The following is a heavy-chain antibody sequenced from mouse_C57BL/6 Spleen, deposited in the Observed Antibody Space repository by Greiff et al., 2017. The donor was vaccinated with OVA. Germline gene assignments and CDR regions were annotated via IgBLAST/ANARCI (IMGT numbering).Heavy chain of an antibody. J-gene: IGHJ2*01. V-gene: IGHV5-17*01. D-gene: IGHD2-5*01. CDR1: GFTFSDSG. CDR2: ISSGSSTI. Sequence: EVHLVESGGGLVKPGGSLKLSCAASGFTFSDSGMHWVRQAPEKGLEWVAYISSGSSTIYYADTVKGRFTISRDNAKNTLFLQMTSLRSEDTAMYYCARPYYSNFDYWGQGTTLTVSS. CDR3: ARPYYSNFDY.